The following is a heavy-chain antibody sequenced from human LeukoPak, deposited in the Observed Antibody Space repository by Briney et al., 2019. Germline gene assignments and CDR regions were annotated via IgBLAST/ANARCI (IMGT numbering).Heavy chain of an antibody. CDR1: GFTFSSYA. J-gene: IGHJ4*02. V-gene: IGHV3-23*01. CDR3: ARSNSSGWYNY. Sequence: PGGSLRLSCAASGFTFSSYAMSWVRPAPGKGLEWVSAISGSGGSTYYADSVKGRFTISRVNSKNTLYLQMNSLRAEDTAVYYCARSNSSGWYNYWGQGTLVTVSS. D-gene: IGHD6-19*01. CDR2: ISGSGGST.